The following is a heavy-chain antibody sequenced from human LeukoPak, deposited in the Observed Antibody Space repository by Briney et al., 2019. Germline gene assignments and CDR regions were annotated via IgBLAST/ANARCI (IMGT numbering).Heavy chain of an antibody. CDR3: ARGGELLDY. D-gene: IGHD3-10*01. V-gene: IGHV3-66*01. CDR2: IYSGGST. CDR1: GFTFSNYA. Sequence: GGSLRLSCAASGFTFSNYAMHWVRQAPGKGLEWVSVIYSGGSTYYADSVKGRFTIPRDNSKNTLYLQMNSLRAEDTAVYYCARGGELLDYWGQGTLVTVSS. J-gene: IGHJ4*02.